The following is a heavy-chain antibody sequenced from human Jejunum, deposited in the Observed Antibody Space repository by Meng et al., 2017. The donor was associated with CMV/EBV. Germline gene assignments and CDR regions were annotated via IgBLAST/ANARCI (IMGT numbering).Heavy chain of an antibody. J-gene: IGHJ3*02. Sequence: NYWIGWVRQMPGKGLEWMGIIYPGDSDTRYSPSFQGQVNISANKSITAAYLQWRSLKASDTAIYYCATFSGYCSSASCYKGAFDMWGQGTMVTVSS. CDR2: IYPGDSDT. V-gene: IGHV5-51*01. D-gene: IGHD2-2*02. CDR1: NYW. CDR3: ATFSGYCSSASCYKGAFDM.